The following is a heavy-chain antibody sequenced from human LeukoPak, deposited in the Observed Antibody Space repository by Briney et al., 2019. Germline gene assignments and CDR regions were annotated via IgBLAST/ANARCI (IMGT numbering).Heavy chain of an antibody. CDR3: ATSRDVLLWFGELY. CDR2: IKQDGSEK. D-gene: IGHD3-10*01. J-gene: IGHJ4*02. CDR1: GFTFSSYW. V-gene: IGHV3-7*01. Sequence: GGSLRLSCAASGFTFSSYWMRWVRQAPGKGMEWVANIKQDGSEKYYVDSVKGRFTISRDNAKNSLYLQMNSLRAEDTAVYYCATSRDVLLWFGELYWGQGTLVTVSS.